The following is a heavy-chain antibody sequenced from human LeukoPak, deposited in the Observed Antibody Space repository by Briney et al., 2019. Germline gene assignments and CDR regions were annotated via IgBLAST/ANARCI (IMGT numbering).Heavy chain of an antibody. CDR2: INPNSGGT. Sequence: ASVKVSCKASGCTFTSYYMHWVRQAPGQGLEWMGWINPNSGGTNYAQKFQGWVTMTRDTSISTAYMELSRLRSDDTAVYYCARNGDGYNQDLYFDYWGQGPLVTVAS. CDR1: GCTFTSYY. CDR3: ARNGDGYNQDLYFDY. D-gene: IGHD5-24*01. J-gene: IGHJ4*02. V-gene: IGHV1-2*04.